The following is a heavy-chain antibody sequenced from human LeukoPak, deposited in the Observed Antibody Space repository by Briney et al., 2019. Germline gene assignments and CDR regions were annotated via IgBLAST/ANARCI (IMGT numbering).Heavy chain of an antibody. V-gene: IGHV3-30*03. CDR1: GFTFSRYV. D-gene: IGHD3-10*01. Sequence: QPGRSLRLSCAASGFTFSRYVINWVRQAPGKGPEWVAVVSSEGSNKYYGDSVKGRFIISRDNSMNTLYLQMNSLRAEDTAVYYCVRSKGFGELFDAFDIWGQGTLVTVSS. J-gene: IGHJ3*02. CDR2: VSSEGSNK. CDR3: VRSKGFGELFDAFDI.